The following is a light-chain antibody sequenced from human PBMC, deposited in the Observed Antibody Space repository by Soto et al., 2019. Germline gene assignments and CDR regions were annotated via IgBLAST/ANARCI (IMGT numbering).Light chain of an antibody. V-gene: IGLV1-51*01. CDR1: RSNIGNNY. J-gene: IGLJ2*01. Sequence: QSVLTQPPSVSAAPGQKVTISCSGSRSNIGNNYVSWYQQFPGTAPKLLIYADNQRPSGIPDRFSGSESGTSATLDITGLQTGDEADYYCGTWDSSLSAVVFGGGTKLTVL. CDR2: ADN. CDR3: GTWDSSLSAVV.